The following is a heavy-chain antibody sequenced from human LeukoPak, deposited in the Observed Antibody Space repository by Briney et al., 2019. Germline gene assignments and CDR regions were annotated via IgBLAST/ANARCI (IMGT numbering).Heavy chain of an antibody. V-gene: IGHV4-59*12. CDR3: VRESRGWYDDS. CDR2: IYYSGST. D-gene: IGHD6-19*01. Sequence: SETLSLTCTVSGGSISSYYWSWIRQPPGKGLEWIGYIYYSGSTNYNPSLKSRVTISVDTSKNQFSLRLYSVTAPDTAVYFCVRESRGWYDDSWGQGTLVTVSS. J-gene: IGHJ5*02. CDR1: GGSISSYY.